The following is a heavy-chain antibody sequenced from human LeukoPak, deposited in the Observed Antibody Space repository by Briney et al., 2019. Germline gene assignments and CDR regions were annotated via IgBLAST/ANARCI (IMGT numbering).Heavy chain of an antibody. D-gene: IGHD3-9*01. V-gene: IGHV3-23*01. Sequence: GGSLRLSCAASGFPFSNYVMNWVRQAPGKGLDWFSGISYSGDSTYYAGSVKGRFTISRDNSKNTVYLQMGSLRAEDMAVYYCARGAYDILTGFEYFQHWGQGTLVTVSS. CDR1: GFPFSNYV. CDR3: ARGAYDILTGFEYFQH. J-gene: IGHJ1*01. CDR2: ISYSGDST.